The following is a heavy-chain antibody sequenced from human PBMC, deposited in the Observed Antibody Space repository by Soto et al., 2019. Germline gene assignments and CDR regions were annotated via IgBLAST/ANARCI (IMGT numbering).Heavy chain of an antibody. CDR3: AREAIWEDTYYGMDV. CDR2: IDPSDSYT. V-gene: IGHV5-10-1*01. CDR1: GYSFTSYW. Sequence: GESLKISCKGSGYSFTSYWISWVRQMPGKGLEWMGRIDPSDSYTNYSPSCQGHVTIAADKSISTAYLPWSSLKASETAMYYCAREAIWEDTYYGMDVWGQGTTVTVSS. J-gene: IGHJ6*02. D-gene: IGHD7-27*01.